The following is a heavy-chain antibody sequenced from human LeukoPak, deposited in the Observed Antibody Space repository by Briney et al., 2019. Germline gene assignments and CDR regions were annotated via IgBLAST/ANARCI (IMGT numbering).Heavy chain of an antibody. D-gene: IGHD3-10*01. J-gene: IGHJ4*02. CDR1: GFTFSKYA. CDR2: ISGSGTT. CDR3: AKDPMARGSTYDY. V-gene: IGHV3-23*01. Sequence: GGSLRLSCVASGFTFSKYAMTWVRQAPGKGLEWVSSISGSGTTYYAESVKGRFTVSRDNSKNTLYLQVNSLRAEDTAVYYCAKDPMARGSTYDYWGQGTLVTVSS.